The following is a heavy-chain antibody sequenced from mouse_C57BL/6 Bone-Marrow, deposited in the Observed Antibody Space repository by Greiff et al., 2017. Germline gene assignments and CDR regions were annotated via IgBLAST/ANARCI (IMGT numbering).Heavy chain of an antibody. D-gene: IGHD1-1*01. CDR2: ISNGGGST. CDR1: GFTFSDYY. V-gene: IGHV5-12*01. CDR3: ARPGSSFAMDY. Sequence: EVKVEESGGGLVQPGGSLKLSCAASGFTFSDYYMYWVRQTPEKRLEWVAYISNGGGSTYYPDTVKGRFTISRDNAKNTLYLQMSRLKSEDTAMYYCARPGSSFAMDYWGQGTSVTVSS. J-gene: IGHJ4*01.